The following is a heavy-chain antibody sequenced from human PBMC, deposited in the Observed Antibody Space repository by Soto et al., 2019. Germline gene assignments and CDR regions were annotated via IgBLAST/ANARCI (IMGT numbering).Heavy chain of an antibody. Sequence: ASVKVSCKASGYTCTGYYMHWVRQAPGQGLEWMGWINPNTGGTNYAQKFQGRVTMTRDTSINTVYMELTGLRSDDTAVYYCARDEGFCKSTTCPGWLDPWGQGALVTVSS. J-gene: IGHJ5*02. CDR1: GYTCTGYY. V-gene: IGHV1-2*02. CDR3: ARDEGFCKSTTCPGWLDP. CDR2: INPNTGGT. D-gene: IGHD2-2*01.